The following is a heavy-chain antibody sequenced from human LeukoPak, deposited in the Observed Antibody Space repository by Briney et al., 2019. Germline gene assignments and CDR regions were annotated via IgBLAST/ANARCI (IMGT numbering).Heavy chain of an antibody. D-gene: IGHD6-19*01. V-gene: IGHV3-15*01. J-gene: IGHJ4*02. CDR1: GGSINNYY. CDR3: TADRGITVRPIFDS. Sequence: ETLSLTCTVSGGSINNYYWSWARQAPGKGLEWVGRIKSKPDGGTTDYAAPVKGRFTISRDDSKNTLYMQMNSLKSEDTAVYYCTADRGITVRPIFDSWGQGPLVTVSS. CDR2: IKSKPDGGTT.